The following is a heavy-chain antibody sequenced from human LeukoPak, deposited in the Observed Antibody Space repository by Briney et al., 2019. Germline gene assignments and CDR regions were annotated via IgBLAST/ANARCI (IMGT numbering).Heavy chain of an antibody. CDR2: IYYSGST. V-gene: IGHV4-59*01. CDR3: ATEIPSGFDY. D-gene: IGHD1-14*01. J-gene: IGHJ4*02. CDR1: GGSISSYY. Sequence: SETLSLTCTVSGGSISSYYWSWIRQPPGKGLEWIGYIYYSGSTNYNPSLKSRVTISVDTSKNQFSLKLSSVTAADTAVYYCATEIPSGFDYWGQGTLVTVSS.